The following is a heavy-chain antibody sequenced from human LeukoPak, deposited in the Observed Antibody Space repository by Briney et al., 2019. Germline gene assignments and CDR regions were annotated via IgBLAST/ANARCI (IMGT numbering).Heavy chain of an antibody. CDR2: ISSSSSYI. V-gene: IGHV3-21*01. J-gene: IGHJ4*02. Sequence: GGSLRLSCAASGFTFSSYSMNWVRQAPGKGLEWVSSISSSSSYIYYADSVKGRFTISRDNAKNSLYLQMNSLRAEDTAVYYCAREYDILTGYYTGGYWGQGTLVTVSS. D-gene: IGHD3-9*01. CDR1: GFTFSSYS. CDR3: AREYDILTGYYTGGY.